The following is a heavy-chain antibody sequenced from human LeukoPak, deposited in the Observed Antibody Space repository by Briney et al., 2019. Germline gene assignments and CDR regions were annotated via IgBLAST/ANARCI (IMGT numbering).Heavy chain of an antibody. CDR2: ISAYNGNT. J-gene: IGHJ5*02. V-gene: IGHV1-18*01. D-gene: IGHD3-22*01. CDR3: ARTHYYDSSGYFNWFDP. Sequence: GASVKVSCKASGYTFTSYGISWVRQAPGQGLEWMGWISAYNGNTNYAQKLQGRVTMTTDTSTSTAYMELSSLRSEDTAVYYCARTHYYDSSGYFNWFDPWGQGTLVTVSS. CDR1: GYTFTSYG.